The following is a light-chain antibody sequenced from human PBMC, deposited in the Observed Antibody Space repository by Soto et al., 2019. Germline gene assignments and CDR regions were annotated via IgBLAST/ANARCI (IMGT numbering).Light chain of an antibody. V-gene: IGLV2-14*03. CDR2: DVS. J-gene: IGLJ1*01. CDR3: SSYTTSRTYV. CDR1: SSDVGGYSY. Sequence: QSALTQPASVSGSPGQSITISCTGTSSDVGGYSYISWYQHNPGRAPKLMIYDVSNRPSGVSDRFSGSKSGNTASLTISRLQAEDEADYYCSSYTTSRTYVFGSGTKVTVL.